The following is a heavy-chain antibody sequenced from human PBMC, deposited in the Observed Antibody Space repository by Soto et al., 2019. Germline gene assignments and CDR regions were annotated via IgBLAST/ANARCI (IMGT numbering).Heavy chain of an antibody. CDR2: ISAYNGNT. J-gene: IGHJ4*02. CDR3: AREAPPEDY. V-gene: IGHV1-18*01. Sequence: QVQLVQSGAEVTKPGASVKVSCKASCYTFTSYVICWVRQATGQGLEWMGWISAYNGNTNYAQNLQGRVTMTTDTSTSTAYMELSSLRSDHTAVYYCAREAPPEDYCGQGTLVTVSS. CDR1: CYTFTSYV.